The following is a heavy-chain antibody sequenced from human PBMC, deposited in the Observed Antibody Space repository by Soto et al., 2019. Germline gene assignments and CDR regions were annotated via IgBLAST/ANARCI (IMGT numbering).Heavy chain of an antibody. CDR2: ISSSGRTI. J-gene: IGHJ6*03. D-gene: IGHD3-3*01. CDR3: ARSGVGVANYYYYYMDV. Sequence: QMQMVDSGGGLVKPGGSLRLSCAASGFTFSDSYMSWIRQAPGKGLEWVSYISSSGRTIYYADSVKGRFTISRDNAKNSLYLQMNSLRAEDTAVYYCARSGVGVANYYYYYMDVWCKGTTVTVSS. CDR1: GFTFSDSY. V-gene: IGHV3-11*01.